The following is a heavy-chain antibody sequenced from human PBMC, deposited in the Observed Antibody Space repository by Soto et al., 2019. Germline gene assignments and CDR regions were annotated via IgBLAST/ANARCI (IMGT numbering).Heavy chain of an antibody. CDR3: ARDPRYSNGMDV. D-gene: IGHD2-21*01. J-gene: IGHJ6*02. Sequence: QVQLVESGGGVVQPGRSLRLSCAASGFTFSSYDMHWVRQAPGKGLEWVAVIWYDGSNKYYADSVKGRFTISRDNSKNTLYLQMNSLRAEDTVVYYCARDPRYSNGMDVWGQGTTVTVSS. CDR2: IWYDGSNK. CDR1: GFTFSSYD. V-gene: IGHV3-33*01.